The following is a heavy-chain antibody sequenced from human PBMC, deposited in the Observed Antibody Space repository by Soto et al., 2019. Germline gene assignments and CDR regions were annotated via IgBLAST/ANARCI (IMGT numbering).Heavy chain of an antibody. V-gene: IGHV4-31*03. CDR3: ARDGRRNAFDI. CDR2: IYYSGST. J-gene: IGHJ3*02. Sequence: TLSLTCTVSGGSISSGGYYWSWIRQHPGKGLEWIGYIYYSGSTYYNPSLKSRVTISVDTSKNQFSLKLSSVTAADTAVYYCARDGRRNAFDIWGQGTMVTVSS. D-gene: IGHD1-1*01. CDR1: GGSISSGGYY.